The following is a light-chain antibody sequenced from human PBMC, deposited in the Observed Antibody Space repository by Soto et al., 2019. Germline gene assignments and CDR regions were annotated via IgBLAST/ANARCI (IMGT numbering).Light chain of an antibody. J-gene: IGLJ3*02. Sequence: QSALTQPASVSGSPGQSITISCTGTSSDVGAYNYVSWYQQHQGKAPTSMIYEVSNRPSGVSNRFSGSKSGNTASLTISGLQAEDEADYYCSSYTTRTTWVFGGGTKLTVL. CDR3: SSYTTRTTWV. V-gene: IGLV2-14*01. CDR1: SSDVGAYNY. CDR2: EVS.